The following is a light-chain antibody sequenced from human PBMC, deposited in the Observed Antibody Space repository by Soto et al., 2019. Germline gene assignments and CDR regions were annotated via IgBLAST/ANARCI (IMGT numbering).Light chain of an antibody. CDR1: QSVSSSY. CDR2: DAS. V-gene: IGKV3D-20*02. J-gene: IGKJ1*01. Sequence: EIVLTQSPGTLSLSPGERATLSCRASQSVSSSYLAWYQQKPGQAPRPLIYDASSRATGIPDRLSGSGSGTDFTLTISSLQSEDFGVYYCQQYNNWWTFGQGTKVDIK. CDR3: QQYNNWWT.